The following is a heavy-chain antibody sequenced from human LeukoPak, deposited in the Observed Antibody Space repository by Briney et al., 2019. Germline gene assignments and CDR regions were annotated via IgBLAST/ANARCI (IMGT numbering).Heavy chain of an antibody. CDR3: ARHSSLRTFDY. V-gene: IGHV4-39*01. CDR2: MYYSGST. Sequence: SEPLSLTCAVSGGSISSSSYYWGWIRQPPGKGLEWIGSMYYSGSTYYNPSLKSRVTISVDTSKNQFSLKLSSVTAADTALYYCARHSSLRTFDYWGQGTLVTVSS. J-gene: IGHJ4*02. D-gene: IGHD1-1*01. CDR1: GGSISSSSYY.